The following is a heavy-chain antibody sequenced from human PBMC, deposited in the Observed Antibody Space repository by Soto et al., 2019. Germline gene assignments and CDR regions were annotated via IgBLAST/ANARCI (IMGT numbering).Heavy chain of an antibody. D-gene: IGHD4-4*01. Sequence: SQTLSLTCAISGDSVSSNSAAWNWIRQSPSRGLEWLGRTYYRSKWYNDYAVSVKSRITINPDTSKNQFSLHLNSVTPEDTAVYYCASAPYSNYAYYYYGMDVWGQGTTVTVSS. V-gene: IGHV6-1*01. J-gene: IGHJ6*02. CDR1: GDSVSSNSAA. CDR2: TYYRSKWYN. CDR3: ASAPYSNYAYYYYGMDV.